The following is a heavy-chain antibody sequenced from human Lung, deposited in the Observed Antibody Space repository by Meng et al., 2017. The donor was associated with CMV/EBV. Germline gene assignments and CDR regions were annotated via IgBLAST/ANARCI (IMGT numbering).Heavy chain of an antibody. J-gene: IGHJ6*02. D-gene: IGHD1-26*01. Sequence: SETXSLXCAVYGGSFSGYYWSWIRQPPGKGLEWIGEINHSGSTNYNPSLKSRVTISVDTSKNQFSLKLSSVTAADTAVYYCARAPIVGTTRAWFYYGMDVXGQGXTVTVSS. V-gene: IGHV4-34*01. CDR3: ARAPIVGTTRAWFYYGMDV. CDR1: GGSFSGYY. CDR2: INHSGST.